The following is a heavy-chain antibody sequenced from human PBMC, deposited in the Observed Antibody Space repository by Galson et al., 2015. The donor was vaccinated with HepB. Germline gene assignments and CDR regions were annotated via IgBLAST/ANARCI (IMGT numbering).Heavy chain of an antibody. CDR1: GFTFSSYA. CDR3: ARGSRGYSSSWYLTEVDY. V-gene: IGHV3-30*04. J-gene: IGHJ4*02. CDR2: ISYDGSNK. D-gene: IGHD6-13*01. Sequence: SLRLSCAASGFTFSSYAMHWVRQAPGKGLEWLAAISYDGSNKYYADSVKGRFTISRDNSNNTLYLQMNSLRAEDTAVCYCARGSRGYSSSWYLTEVDYWGQGTLVTVSS.